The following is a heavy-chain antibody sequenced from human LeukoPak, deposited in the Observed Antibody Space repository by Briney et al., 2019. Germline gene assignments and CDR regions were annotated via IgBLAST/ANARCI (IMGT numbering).Heavy chain of an antibody. CDR2: ISSSSSYI. Sequence: PGGSLRLSCAASGFPFSSYSMNWVRQAPGKGLEWVSSISSSSSYIYYADSVKGRFTISRDNAKNSLYLQMNSLRAEDTAVYYCARGLAVTTYFVRAPIDYWGQGTLVTVSS. J-gene: IGHJ4*02. V-gene: IGHV3-21*01. CDR3: ARGLAVTTYFVRAPIDY. D-gene: IGHD4-17*01. CDR1: GFPFSSYS.